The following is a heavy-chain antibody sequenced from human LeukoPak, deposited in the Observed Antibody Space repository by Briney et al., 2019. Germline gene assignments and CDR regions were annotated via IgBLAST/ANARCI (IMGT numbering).Heavy chain of an antibody. CDR3: ARGLGLIWFGELGDAFDI. J-gene: IGHJ3*02. CDR1: GFTVSSYT. Sequence: GGSLRLSCAAFGFTVSSYTMNWVRQAPGQGLEWVSYISGSSSTIYYVDSVKGRFTISRDNAKNSLYLQMNSLRDEDTAVYYCARGLGLIWFGELGDAFDIWGQGTMVTVSS. V-gene: IGHV3-48*02. CDR2: ISGSSSTI. D-gene: IGHD3-10*01.